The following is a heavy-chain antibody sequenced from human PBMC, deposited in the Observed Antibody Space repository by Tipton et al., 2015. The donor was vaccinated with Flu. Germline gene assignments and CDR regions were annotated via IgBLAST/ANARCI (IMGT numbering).Heavy chain of an antibody. D-gene: IGHD3-16*02. CDR1: GFMSGFTFSNAW. CDR2: IRGRVDGGTT. Sequence: GSLRLSCAASGFMSGFTFSNAWLSWVRQTPGRGLEWLGRIRGRVDGGTTDYAVPVKGRFTISRDDRKNTLYLQMNNLKTEDTAVYYCVTDHFDYVWGSFRYDSWGQGTQVTVSS. CDR3: VTDHFDYVWGSFRYDS. V-gene: IGHV3-15*01. J-gene: IGHJ4*02.